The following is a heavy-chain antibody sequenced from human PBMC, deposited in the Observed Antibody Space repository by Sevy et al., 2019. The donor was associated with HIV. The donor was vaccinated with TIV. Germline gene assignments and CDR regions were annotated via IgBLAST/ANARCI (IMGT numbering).Heavy chain of an antibody. J-gene: IGHJ5*02. V-gene: IGHV3-48*03. Sequence: GGSLRLSCTASGFTFSSYDMNWVRQAPGKGLEWVSKISSSGSSIYYADSVKGRFTISRDNSKNSLNLQMNSLRAEDTAVYYCTRKVGAFDNGFDPWGQGTLVTVSS. CDR2: ISSSGSSI. CDR1: GFTFSSYD. D-gene: IGHD3-10*01. CDR3: TRKVGAFDNGFDP.